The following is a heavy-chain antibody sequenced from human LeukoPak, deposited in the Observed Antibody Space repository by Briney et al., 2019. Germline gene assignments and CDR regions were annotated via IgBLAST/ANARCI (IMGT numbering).Heavy chain of an antibody. V-gene: IGHV3-48*04. D-gene: IGHD2-15*01. CDR3: ARDPIGGGSCFGD. CDR1: GFTLSSYP. J-gene: IGHJ4*02. CDR2: ISSSGSTI. Sequence: PGGSLRLSCAASGFTLSSYPMSWVRQALGKGLEWVSYISSSGSTIYYADSVKGRFTISRDNAKNSLYLQMNSLRAEDTAVYYCARDPIGGGSCFGDWGQGTLVTVSS.